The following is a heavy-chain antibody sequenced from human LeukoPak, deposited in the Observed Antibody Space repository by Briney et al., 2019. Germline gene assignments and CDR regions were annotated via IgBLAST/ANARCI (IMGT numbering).Heavy chain of an antibody. CDR2: MNPNSGNT. CDR1: GYTFTSYD. CDR3: ARVMGSRPYLKRQLAY. Sequence: ASVKVSCKASGYTFTSYDINWVRQATGQGLEWMGWMNPNSGNTGYAQKFQGRVTMTRNTSISTAYMELSSLRSEDTAVYYCARVMGSRPYLKRQLAYWGQGTLVTVSS. J-gene: IGHJ4*02. D-gene: IGHD6-6*01. V-gene: IGHV1-8*01.